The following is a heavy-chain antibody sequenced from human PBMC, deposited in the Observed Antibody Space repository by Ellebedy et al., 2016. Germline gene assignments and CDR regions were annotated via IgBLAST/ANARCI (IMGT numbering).Heavy chain of an antibody. Sequence: SETLSLTCTVSGGSISSGGYYWSWIRQHPGTGLEWIGYIYYSGSTYYNPSLKSRVTISVDTSKNQFSLKLSSVTAADTAVYYCASEVAYCGGDCYSGYFDYWGQGTPVTVSS. CDR1: GGSISSGGYY. CDR3: ASEVAYCGGDCYSGYFDY. V-gene: IGHV4-31*03. J-gene: IGHJ4*02. D-gene: IGHD2-21*02. CDR2: IYYSGST.